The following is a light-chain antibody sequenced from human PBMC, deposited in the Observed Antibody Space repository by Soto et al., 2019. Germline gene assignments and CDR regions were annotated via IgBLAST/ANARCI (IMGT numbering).Light chain of an antibody. V-gene: IGKV1-5*03. CDR2: KAS. J-gene: IGKJ1*01. CDR1: QTISSW. CDR3: QHYNSYSEA. Sequence: DIQMTQSPSTLSGSVGDRVTITCRASQTISSWLAWYQQKPGKAPKLLIYKASTLKSGVPSRFSGSGSGKESTLTISSLQPDDFATYYCQHYNSYSEAFGQGTKVELK.